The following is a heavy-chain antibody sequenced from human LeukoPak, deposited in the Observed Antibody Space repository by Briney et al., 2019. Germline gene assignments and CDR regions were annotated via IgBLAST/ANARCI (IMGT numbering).Heavy chain of an antibody. J-gene: IGHJ3*02. D-gene: IGHD3-10*01. Sequence: ASVKVSCKASGYTFTSYDINWVRQATGHRLEWMGWMNPNSGNIGYAQKFQGRVTMTRNTSISTAYMELSSLRSEVTAVYSCANRVWFGELGGAFDIWGQGTMVTVSS. CDR1: GYTFTSYD. CDR2: MNPNSGNI. V-gene: IGHV1-8*01. CDR3: ANRVWFGELGGAFDI.